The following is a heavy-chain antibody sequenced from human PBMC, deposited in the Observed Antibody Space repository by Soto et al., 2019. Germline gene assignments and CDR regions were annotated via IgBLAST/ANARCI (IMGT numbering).Heavy chain of an antibody. J-gene: IGHJ4*02. CDR1: GGTFSSYA. D-gene: IGHD2-21*02. V-gene: IGHV1-69*13. Sequence: SVKVSCKASGGTFSSYAISWVRQAPGQGLEWMGGIIPIFGTANYAQKFQGRVTITADESTSTAYMELSSLRSEDTAVYYCAKFDTPDGGNSEVHYWGQGTLVTVSS. CDR2: IIPIFGTA. CDR3: AKFDTPDGGNSEVHY.